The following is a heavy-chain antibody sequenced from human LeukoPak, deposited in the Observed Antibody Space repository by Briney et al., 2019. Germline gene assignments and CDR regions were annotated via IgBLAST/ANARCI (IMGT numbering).Heavy chain of an antibody. D-gene: IGHD4-17*01. V-gene: IGHV2-70*11. CDR3: ARIRDYGDYEYYYGMDV. Sequence: SGPTLVNPTQTLTLTCTFSGFSLSTSGMCVSWIRQPPGKALEWLARIDWDDDKYYSTSLKTRLTISKDTSKNQVVLTMTNMDPVDTATYYCARIRDYGDYEYYYGMDVWSQGTTVTVSS. CDR1: GFSLSTSGMC. J-gene: IGHJ6*02. CDR2: IDWDDDK.